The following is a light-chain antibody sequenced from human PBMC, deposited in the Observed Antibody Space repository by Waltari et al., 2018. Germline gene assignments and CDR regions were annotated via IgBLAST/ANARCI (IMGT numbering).Light chain of an antibody. CDR3: QQYDGAVVT. V-gene: IGKV3-20*01. Sequence: IVLTQSPGTLSLSPGERATLSCRASQSVSTISLALYQQNAGQAPRLLIYSASNRAPGIPDRFSGSCSGTYFALTISSLEPEDSAMYYCQQYDGAVVTFGGGTKVEIK. J-gene: IGKJ4*01. CDR2: SAS. CDR1: QSVSTIS.